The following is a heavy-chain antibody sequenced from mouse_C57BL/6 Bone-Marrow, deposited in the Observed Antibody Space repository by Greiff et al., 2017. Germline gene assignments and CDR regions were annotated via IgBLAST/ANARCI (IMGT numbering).Heavy chain of an antibody. CDR1: GYTFTSYG. V-gene: IGHV1-81*01. CDR3: ASPHYAHYAMDY. CDR2: IYPRSGNT. D-gene: IGHD1-1*01. Sequence: QVQLQQSGAELARPGASVKLSCKASGYTFTSYGISWVKQRNGQGLEWIGEIYPRSGNTYYNEKFKGKATMTADKSSSTAYMELRSLTSEDSAVYFCASPHYAHYAMDYWGQGTSVTVSS. J-gene: IGHJ4*01.